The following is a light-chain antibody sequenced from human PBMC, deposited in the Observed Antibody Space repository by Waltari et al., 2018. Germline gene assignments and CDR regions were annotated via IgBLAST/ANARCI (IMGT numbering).Light chain of an antibody. J-gene: IGLJ3*02. CDR2: DVS. V-gene: IGLV2-14*03. CDR3: SSYTSSSTLWV. Sequence: QSALTQPASVSGSPGQSITLSCTGTSSDVGGYNNVSCYQQHPGKAPKLMISDVSNRPSGVSNRFSGSKSGNTASLTISGLQAEDGADYYCSSYTSSSTLWVFGGGTKLTVL. CDR1: SSDVGGYNN.